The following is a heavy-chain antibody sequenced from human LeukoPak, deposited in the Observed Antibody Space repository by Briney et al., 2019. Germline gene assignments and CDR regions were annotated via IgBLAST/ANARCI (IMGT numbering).Heavy chain of an antibody. V-gene: IGHV3-23*01. J-gene: IGHJ4*02. D-gene: IGHD1-26*01. Sequence: GRSLRLSCAASGFTFSSYGMHWVRQAPGKGLEWVSAISDRGGSTNYADSVKGRFTISRDNSKNTLYLQMNSLRAEDTAVYYCARTPRVGASEIDYWGQGTLVTVSS. CDR3: ARTPRVGASEIDY. CDR1: GFTFSSYG. CDR2: ISDRGGST.